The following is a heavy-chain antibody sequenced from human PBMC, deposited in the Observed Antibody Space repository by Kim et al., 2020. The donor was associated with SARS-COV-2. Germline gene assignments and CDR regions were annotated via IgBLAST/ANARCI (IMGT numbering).Heavy chain of an antibody. D-gene: IGHD5-18*01. J-gene: IGHJ4*02. CDR3: SKGILRTPSFFVY. V-gene: IGHV3-23*01. CDR2: IRCDAVYI. CDR1: GFTFNQYA. Sequence: GGSLRLSCAASGFTFNQYAMTWVRPAPGKGLEWVSTIRCDAVYIYYADSVKGRFTISRDNSKNTLYLQMNSLRGDDTAVYYFSKGILRTPSFFVYWGQGT.